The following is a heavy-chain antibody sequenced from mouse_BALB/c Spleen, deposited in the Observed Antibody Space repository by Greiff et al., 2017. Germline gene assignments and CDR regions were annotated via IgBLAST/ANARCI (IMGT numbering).Heavy chain of an antibody. CDR3: ARLITYYAMDY. CDR1: GFTFSSFG. J-gene: IGHJ4*01. Sequence: EVMLVESGGGLVQPGGSRKLSCAASGFTFSSFGMHWVRQAPEKGLEWVAYISSGSSTIYYADTVKGRFTISRDNPKNTLFLQMSSLRSEDTAMYYCARLITYYAMDYWGQGTSVTVSS. D-gene: IGHD2-4*01. CDR2: ISSGSSTI. V-gene: IGHV5-17*02.